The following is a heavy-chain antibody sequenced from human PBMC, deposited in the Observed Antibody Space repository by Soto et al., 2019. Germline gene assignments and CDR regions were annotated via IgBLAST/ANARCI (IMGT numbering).Heavy chain of an antibody. CDR2: IDPSDSYT. J-gene: IGHJ5*02. V-gene: IGHV5-10-1*01. D-gene: IGHD6-13*01. CDR1: GYSFTSYW. CDR3: ARHLEQQLVLSWFDP. Sequence: PGESLKISCKGSGYSFTSYWIGWVRQMPGKGLEWMGRIDPSDSYTNYSPSFQGHVTISADKSISTAYLQWSSLKASDTAMYYCARHLEQQLVLSWFDPWGQGTLVTVSS.